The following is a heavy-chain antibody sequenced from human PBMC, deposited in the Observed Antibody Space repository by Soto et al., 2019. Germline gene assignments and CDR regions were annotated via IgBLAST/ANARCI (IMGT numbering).Heavy chain of an antibody. D-gene: IGHD1-26*01. CDR3: ATDSRNVGIGYFDS. V-gene: IGHV1-18*01. Sequence: QVQLVQSGGEVKRPGASVKVSCKTSGYTFSNYGITWVRQAPGQPLEWLGWISLYSDGTNYAQKFQGRVSMTTDTSTTTAYMELRSLRSDDTAVYFCATDSRNVGIGYFDSWGLGTLVTVSS. J-gene: IGHJ4*02. CDR1: GYTFSNYG. CDR2: ISLYSDGT.